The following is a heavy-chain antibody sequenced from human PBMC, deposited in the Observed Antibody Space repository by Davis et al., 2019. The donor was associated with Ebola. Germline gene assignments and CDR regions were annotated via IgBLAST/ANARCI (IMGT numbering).Heavy chain of an antibody. CDR1: VITFSSYA. D-gene: IGHD5-18*01. V-gene: IGHV3-23*01. Sequence: GESLKISCADSVITFSSYAMTWXXXXXXXXXXXXSALTCTGGSTYYPDSVKGRFTISRDNSNNTLYLQMNSLRAEDTALYYCAKETWIQLWFIDYWGQGTLVTVSS. CDR2: LTCTGGST. CDR3: AKETWIQLWFIDY. J-gene: IGHJ4*02.